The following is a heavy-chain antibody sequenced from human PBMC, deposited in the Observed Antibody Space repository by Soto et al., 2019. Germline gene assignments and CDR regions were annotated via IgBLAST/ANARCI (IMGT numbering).Heavy chain of an antibody. CDR3: VTPMPYTARSRYTRCFAY. V-gene: IGHV3-72*01. CDR2: SRDKAQGYST. CDR1: GFSLSDHY. J-gene: IGHJ4*02. Sequence: GGSLILSCAVSGFSLSDHYIDWVRQAPGKGLEWVGRSRDKAQGYSTEYAASVKGRFTTSRDDSKSSVLLQMNILKTEDTAVYSCVTPMPYTARSRYTRCFAYWGRGPLLPLCS. D-gene: IGHD3-22*01.